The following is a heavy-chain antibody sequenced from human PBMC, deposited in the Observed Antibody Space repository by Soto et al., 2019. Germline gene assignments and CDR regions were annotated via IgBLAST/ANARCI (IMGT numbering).Heavy chain of an antibody. V-gene: IGHV1-8*01. D-gene: IGHD3-22*01. CDR3: ERGLNYYDSSGYDH. CDR1: GYTFTSYD. Sequence: QVQLVQSGAEAKKPGASVKVSCKPSGYTFTSYDINWVRQATGQGLDWLGWMNPNSGNTGYAQKFRGRITMTSNSSMSTAYMALSRLTSEDTAVYYCERGLNYYDSSGYDHWGQGTLVTVSS. CDR2: MNPNSGNT. J-gene: IGHJ4*02.